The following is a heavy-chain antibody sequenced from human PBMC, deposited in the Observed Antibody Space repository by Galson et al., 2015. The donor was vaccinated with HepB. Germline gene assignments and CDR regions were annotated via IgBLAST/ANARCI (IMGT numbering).Heavy chain of an antibody. CDR1: GFTFSSYS. J-gene: IGHJ6*02. D-gene: IGHD2-15*01. CDR3: ASLDIVVVHYYYGMDV. CDR2: ISSSSSYI. V-gene: IGHV3-21*01. Sequence: SLRLSCAASGFTFSSYSMNWVRQAPGKGLEWVSSISSSSSYIYYADSVKGRFTISRDNAKNSLYLQMNSLRAEDTAVYYCASLDIVVVHYYYGMDVWGQGTTVTVSS.